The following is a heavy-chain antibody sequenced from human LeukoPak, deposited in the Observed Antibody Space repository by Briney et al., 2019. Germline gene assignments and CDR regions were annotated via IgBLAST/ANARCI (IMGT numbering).Heavy chain of an antibody. CDR2: IYYRGGA. V-gene: IGHV4-59*11. D-gene: IGHD1-26*01. CDR3: ARATNFYYYYGMDV. Sequence: PSETLSLTCTVSGGSISSHYWTWIRQPPGKGLEWIGYIYYRGGANYNPSLQSRVTISVDTSKNQFSLKVTSVTAADTAVYYCARATNFYYYYGMDVWGQGTTVTVSS. CDR1: GGSISSHY. J-gene: IGHJ6*02.